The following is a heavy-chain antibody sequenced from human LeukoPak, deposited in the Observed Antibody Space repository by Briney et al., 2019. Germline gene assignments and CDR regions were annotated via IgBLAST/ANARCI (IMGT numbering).Heavy chain of an antibody. V-gene: IGHV3-21*01. CDR1: GFTFSSYS. Sequence: GGSLRLSCAASGFTFSSYSMNWVRQAPGKGLEWVSSISGSSSYIYYADSVKGRFTISRDNAKNSLYLQMNSLRAEDTAVYYCARDISPGGGVWGQGTLVTVSS. J-gene: IGHJ4*02. CDR3: ARDISPGGGV. CDR2: ISGSSSYI. D-gene: IGHD3-16*01.